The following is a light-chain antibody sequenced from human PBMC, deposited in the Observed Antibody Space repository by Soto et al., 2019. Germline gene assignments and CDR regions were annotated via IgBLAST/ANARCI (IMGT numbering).Light chain of an antibody. V-gene: IGKV3-20*01. Sequence: EIVLTQSPGTLSLSPGERATLSCRASQSVSSSYLAWYQQKPGQAPRLLIYGASSRATVIPDRFSGSGSGTDFTLTISRLEPQEFAVYYCQQYGSSLPLTFGGGTKVEIK. CDR2: GAS. CDR3: QQYGSSLPLT. CDR1: QSVSSSY. J-gene: IGKJ4*01.